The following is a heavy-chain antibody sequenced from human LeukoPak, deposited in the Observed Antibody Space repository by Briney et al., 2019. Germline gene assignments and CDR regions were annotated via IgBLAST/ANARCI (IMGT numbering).Heavy chain of an antibody. CDR3: ARAWYSSGWYHYYGMDV. CDR1: GDSVSSNSAA. Sequence: SQTLSLTCAISGDSVSSNSAAWNWIRQSPSRGLEWLGRTYYRSKWYNDYAVSVKSRITINSDTSKNQFSLQLNSVTPEDTAVYYCARAWYSSGWYHYYGMDVWGQGTTVTVSS. D-gene: IGHD6-19*01. CDR2: TYYRSKWYN. J-gene: IGHJ6*02. V-gene: IGHV6-1*01.